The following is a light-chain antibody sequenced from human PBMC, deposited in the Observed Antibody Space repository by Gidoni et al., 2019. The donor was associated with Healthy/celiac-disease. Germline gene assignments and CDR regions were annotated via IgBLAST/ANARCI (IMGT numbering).Light chain of an antibody. CDR2: VVS. J-gene: IGLJ2*01. CDR1: SSDVGGYNY. V-gene: IGLV2-11*01. CDR3: CSYAGSYPVV. Sequence: QSALTQPRSLSVSPGQSVTISCTGTSSDVGGYNYGSWYQQHPGKAPKLMIYVVSKRPSGVPDRFSGSKSGNTASLTISGLQAEDEADYYCCSYAGSYPVVFGGGTKLTVL.